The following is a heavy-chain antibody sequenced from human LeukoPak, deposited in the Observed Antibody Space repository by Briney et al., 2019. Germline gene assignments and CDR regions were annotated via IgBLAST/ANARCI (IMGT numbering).Heavy chain of an antibody. V-gene: IGHV3-30*02. CDR1: GFTFSSYG. D-gene: IGHD2-15*01. CDR3: AKARYDGEVMIAATDY. CDR2: IPYDGSNK. J-gene: IGHJ4*02. Sequence: PGGSLRLSCAASGFTFSSYGMHWVRQAPGKGLEWVAFIPYDGSNKYYADSVKGRFTISRDNSKNTLYLQMNNLRADDTAVYYCAKARYDGEVMIAATDYWGQGTLATVSS.